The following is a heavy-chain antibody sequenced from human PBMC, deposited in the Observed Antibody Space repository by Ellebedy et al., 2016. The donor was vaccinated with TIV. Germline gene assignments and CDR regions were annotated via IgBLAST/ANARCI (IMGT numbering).Heavy chain of an antibody. Sequence: PGGSLRLSCAASGFTFSGYSMNWVRQAPGKGLEWVSSISSSSSYIYYADSVKGRFTISRDNLKNTLHLQMSSLKAEDTAVYYCVRALTAAAGIPYYFDYWGQGTLVTVSS. CDR1: GFTFSGYS. CDR3: VRALTAAAGIPYYFDY. V-gene: IGHV3-21*01. CDR2: ISSSSSYI. D-gene: IGHD6-13*01. J-gene: IGHJ4*02.